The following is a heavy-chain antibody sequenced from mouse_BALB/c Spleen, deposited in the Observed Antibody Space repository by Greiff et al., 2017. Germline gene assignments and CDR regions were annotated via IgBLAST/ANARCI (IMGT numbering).Heavy chain of an antibody. Sequence: DVMLVESGGGLVQPGGSRKLSCAASGFTFSSFGMHWVRQAPEKGLEWVAYISSGSSTIYYADTVKGRFTISRDNPKNTLFLQMTSLRSEDTAMYYCARGYDGYPYAMDYWGQGTSVTVSS. CDR3: ARGYDGYPYAMDY. J-gene: IGHJ4*01. CDR2: ISSGSSTI. CDR1: GFTFSSFG. D-gene: IGHD2-3*01. V-gene: IGHV5-17*02.